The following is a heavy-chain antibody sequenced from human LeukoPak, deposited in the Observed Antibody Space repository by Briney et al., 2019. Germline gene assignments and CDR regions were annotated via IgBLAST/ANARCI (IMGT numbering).Heavy chain of an antibody. V-gene: IGHV3-7*01. CDR3: AKADQNDFWSGYARYFDY. CDR2: VKQDGSEK. CDR1: RFTFSSYW. D-gene: IGHD3-3*01. Sequence: PGGSLRLSCAASRFTFSSYWMSWVRQAPGKGLEWVANVKQDGSEKYYVDSVKGRFTISRYNAKKSLFLQMNSLRAEDTAVYYCAKADQNDFWSGYARYFDYWGQGTLVTVSS. J-gene: IGHJ4*02.